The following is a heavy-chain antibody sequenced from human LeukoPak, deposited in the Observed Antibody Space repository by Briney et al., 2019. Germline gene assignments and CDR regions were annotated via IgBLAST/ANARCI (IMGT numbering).Heavy chain of an antibody. CDR1: GFTFSSYS. D-gene: IGHD1-26*01. J-gene: IGHJ4*02. V-gene: IGHV3-21*01. CDR3: ARDKIVGATYFDY. Sequence: GGSLRLSCAASGFTFSSYSMNWVRQAPGKGLEWVSSISSSSSYIYYADSVKDRFTISRDNAKNSLYLQMNSLRAEDTAVYYCARDKIVGATYFDYWGQGTLVTVSS. CDR2: ISSSSSYI.